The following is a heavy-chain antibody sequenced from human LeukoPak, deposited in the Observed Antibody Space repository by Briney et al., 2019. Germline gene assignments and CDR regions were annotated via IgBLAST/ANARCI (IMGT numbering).Heavy chain of an antibody. J-gene: IGHJ5*02. Sequence: GGSLRLSCAASGFTFNNAWMNWVRQAPGKGLEWVGRIKSKNVGGTTDYAAPVKGRFTISRDDSKNTVHLQMNSLKIEDTAVYYCTSHAAFDPWGQGTLVTVSS. CDR2: IKSKNVGGTT. V-gene: IGHV3-15*01. CDR3: TSHAAFDP. CDR1: GFTFNNAW.